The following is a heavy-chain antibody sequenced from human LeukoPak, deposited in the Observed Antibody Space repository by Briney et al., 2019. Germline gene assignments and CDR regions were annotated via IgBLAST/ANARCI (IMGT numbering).Heavy chain of an antibody. CDR1: GGAISSGSYY. D-gene: IGHD3-10*01. CDR3: TRVQGGYYFDY. V-gene: IGHV4-61*02. Sequence: PSETLSLTCTVSGGAISSGSYYWSWIRQRAGKGLEWIGRIYTSGSTTYNPSLKSRVTISIDTSENQFSLKLSSVTAADTAVYYCTRVQGGYYFDYWGQGTLVTVSS. J-gene: IGHJ4*02. CDR2: IYTSGST.